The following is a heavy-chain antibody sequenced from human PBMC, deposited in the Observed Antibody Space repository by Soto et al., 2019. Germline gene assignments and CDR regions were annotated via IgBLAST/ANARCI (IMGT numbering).Heavy chain of an antibody. CDR1: EFTFDKYY. CDR3: ARGNWNYYYGFDV. Sequence: LRLSCAASEFTFDKYYMTWVRQAPGKGPEWVANIKPDGSEQYYVDSVKGRFTISRDNANNSLYLQMNRLRAEDTAVYFCARGNWNYYYGFDVWGQGTTVTAP. J-gene: IGHJ6*02. V-gene: IGHV3-7*01. CDR2: IKPDGSEQ. D-gene: IGHD1-20*01.